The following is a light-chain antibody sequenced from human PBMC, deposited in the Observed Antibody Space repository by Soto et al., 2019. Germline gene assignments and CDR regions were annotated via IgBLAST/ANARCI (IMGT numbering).Light chain of an antibody. J-gene: IGLJ1*01. CDR1: SSDVGSYNL. CDR3: CSYASSSTSYV. V-gene: IGLV2-23*02. CDR2: EVS. Sequence: QSALTQPPSVSGSPGQSITISCTGTSSDVGSYNLVSWYQQHPGKAPKLMIYEVSKRPSGVSNRFSGSKSGNTASLTISGLQAEDEADYYCCSYASSSTSYVFGAGTKVTVL.